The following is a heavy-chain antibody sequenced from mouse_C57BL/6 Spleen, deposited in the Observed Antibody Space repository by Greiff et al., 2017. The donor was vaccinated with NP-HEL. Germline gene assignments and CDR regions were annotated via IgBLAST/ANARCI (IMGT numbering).Heavy chain of an antibody. J-gene: IGHJ4*01. Sequence: VHLVESGAELVKPGASVKISCKASGYAFSSYWMNWVKQRPGKGLEWIGQIYPGDGDTNYNGKFKGKATLTADKSSSTAYMQLSSLTSEDSAVYFCARSEGGGMDYWGQGTSVTVSS. CDR1: GYAFSSYW. V-gene: IGHV1-80*01. CDR3: ARSEGGGMDY. CDR2: IYPGDGDT.